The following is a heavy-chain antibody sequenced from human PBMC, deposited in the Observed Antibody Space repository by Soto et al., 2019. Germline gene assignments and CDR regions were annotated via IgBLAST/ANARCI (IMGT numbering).Heavy chain of an antibody. V-gene: IGHV3-30*03. CDR2: ISYDGSNK. CDR1: GFPFSIYG. CDR3: ETGELWITLGASDS. Sequence: GGSLRLSCAAWGFPFSIYGMHWVRQSPGKGLEWVAVISYDGSNKYYADSVKGRFTISRDNSKNKLYLQMKSLRAADTAVYYWETGELWITLGASDSWGQGKMVAV. D-gene: IGHD5-12*01. J-gene: IGHJ3*02.